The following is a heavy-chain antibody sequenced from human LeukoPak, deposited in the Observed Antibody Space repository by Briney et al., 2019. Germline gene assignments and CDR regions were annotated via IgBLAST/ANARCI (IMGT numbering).Heavy chain of an antibody. D-gene: IGHD2-15*01. CDR1: GFTFNNYA. CDR3: AKAPTRYCSGGSCYPLDC. J-gene: IGHJ4*02. V-gene: IGHV3-23*01. Sequence: GGSLRLSCTASGFTFNNYAVTWVRQSPAKGLEWLSSITDSGDSTYYADSVKGRFTMSRDNSKNTLYLQMNSLRADDSAVSYCAKAPTRYCSGGSCYPLDCWGQGTLVTVSS. CDR2: ITDSGDST.